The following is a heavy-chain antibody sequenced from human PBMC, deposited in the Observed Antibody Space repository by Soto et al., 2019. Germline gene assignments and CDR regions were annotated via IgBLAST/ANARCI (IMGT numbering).Heavy chain of an antibody. CDR3: ARDSAAAVDYYYYGMDV. V-gene: IGHV3-30-3*01. D-gene: IGHD6-13*01. CDR1: GFTFSSCA. J-gene: IGHJ6*02. CDR2: ISYDGSNK. Sequence: GGSLRLSCAASGFTFSSCAMHWVRQAPGKGLEWVAVISYDGSNKYYADSVKGRFTISRDNSKNTLYLQMNSLRAEDTAVYYCARDSAAAVDYYYYGMDVWGQGTTVTVSS.